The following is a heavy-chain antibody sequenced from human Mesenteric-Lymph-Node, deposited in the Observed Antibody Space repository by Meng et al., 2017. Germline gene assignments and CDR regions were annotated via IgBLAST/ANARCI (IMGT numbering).Heavy chain of an antibody. CDR3: ARVRGWYHFDY. CDR2: VKQDGSEK. CDR1: GFTFSSYW. J-gene: IGHJ4*02. D-gene: IGHD6-19*01. Sequence: GESLKISCAASGFTFSSYWMSWVRQAPGKGLEWVANVKQDGSEKYYVDSVKGRFTISRDNAKNLLYLEMSSLRAGDTAVYYCARVRGWYHFDYWGQGTLVTVSS. V-gene: IGHV3-7*01.